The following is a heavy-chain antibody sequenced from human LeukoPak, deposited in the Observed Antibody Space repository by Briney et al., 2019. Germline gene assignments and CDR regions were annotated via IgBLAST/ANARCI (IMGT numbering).Heavy chain of an antibody. Sequence: SGGSLRLSCAASGFTFSSYAMSWVRQAPGKGLEGGTAISGSDDRTFYAGSVKGRFTVSRDNSKNTLYLQMSSLRAEDTAIYYCAKGDSSAWYESNWFDPWGQGTLVTVSS. V-gene: IGHV3-23*01. CDR2: ISGSDDRT. J-gene: IGHJ5*02. CDR3: AKGDSSAWYESNWFDP. D-gene: IGHD6-19*01. CDR1: GFTFSSYA.